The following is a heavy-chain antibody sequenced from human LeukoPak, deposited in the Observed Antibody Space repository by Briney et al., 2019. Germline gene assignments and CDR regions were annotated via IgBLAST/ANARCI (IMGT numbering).Heavy chain of an antibody. V-gene: IGHV3-11*01. CDR3: ASQEWSDGSYFDY. CDR1: GFTFSDYY. D-gene: IGHD3-3*01. J-gene: IGHJ4*02. Sequence: PGGSLRLSCAASGFTFSDYYMSWIRQAPGKGLEWVSYISSSGSTIYYADSVKGRFTISRDNAKNPLYLQMNSLRAEDTAVYYCASQEWSDGSYFDYWGQGTLVTVSS. CDR2: ISSSGSTI.